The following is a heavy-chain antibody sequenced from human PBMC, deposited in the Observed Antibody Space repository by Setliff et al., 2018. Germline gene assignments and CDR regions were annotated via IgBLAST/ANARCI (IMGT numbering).Heavy chain of an antibody. CDR2: IGPSTGNT. V-gene: IGHV1-18*01. Sequence: ASVKVSCKASGYTFDTYGISWLRQAPGQGLEWMGWIGPSTGNTFYAQKYQGRVTLTTDTSTTTAYMELRSLTSDDTAIYYCARDACPYSSNWCHHFDYWGQGTLVTVSS. D-gene: IGHD6-13*01. J-gene: IGHJ4*02. CDR1: GYTFDTYG. CDR3: ARDACPYSSNWCHHFDY.